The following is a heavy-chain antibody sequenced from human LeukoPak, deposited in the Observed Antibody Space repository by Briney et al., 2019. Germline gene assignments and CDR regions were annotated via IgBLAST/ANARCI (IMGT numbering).Heavy chain of an antibody. CDR1: GGSISTHF. V-gene: IGHV4-59*11. CDR2: IYYTGST. Sequence: SVTLSLTCTVSGGSISTHFWTWIRQPPGMGLERIGYIYYTGSTNYNPSLKSRVTISLDTSKNQFSLHLSFVTAADTAVYYCARAPNGYYPLDYWGQGTLVTVSS. J-gene: IGHJ4*02. CDR3: ARAPNGYYPLDY. D-gene: IGHD3-22*01.